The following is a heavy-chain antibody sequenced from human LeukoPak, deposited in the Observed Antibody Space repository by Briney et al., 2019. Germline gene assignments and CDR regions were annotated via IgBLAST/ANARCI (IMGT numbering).Heavy chain of an antibody. V-gene: IGHV3-48*02. Sequence: QTGGSLRLSCAASGFTFSSYSMNWVRQAPGKGLEWVSYISSSSSTIYYADSVKGRFTLSRDNAKSSLYLQMNSLRDEDTAVYYCARDYSDSTGYSFDHWGQGTLVTVSS. CDR3: ARDYSDSTGYSFDH. CDR1: GFTFSSYS. D-gene: IGHD3-22*01. J-gene: IGHJ4*02. CDR2: ISSSSSTI.